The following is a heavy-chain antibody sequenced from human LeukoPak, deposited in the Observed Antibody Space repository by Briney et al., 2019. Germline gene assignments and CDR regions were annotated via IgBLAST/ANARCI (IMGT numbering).Heavy chain of an antibody. J-gene: IGHJ4*02. Sequence: GGSLRLSCSTSGVTFSGYSMNWVRRAPGKGLEWLSYISASGGTTYYADSVNGRFTISRDNAKNSLFLAMNSLRVDDTAMYFCARSSLERHYSFDFWGRGTLVTVSS. V-gene: IGHV3-48*01. D-gene: IGHD1-1*01. CDR1: GVTFSGYS. CDR3: ARSSLERHYSFDF. CDR2: ISASGGTT.